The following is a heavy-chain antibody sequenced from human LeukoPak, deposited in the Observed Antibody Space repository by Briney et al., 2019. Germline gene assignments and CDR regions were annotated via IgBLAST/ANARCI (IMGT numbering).Heavy chain of an antibody. J-gene: IGHJ4*02. D-gene: IGHD3-3*01. V-gene: IGHV3-15*01. CDR2: IKSKTDGGTT. Sequence: PGGSLRLSCAASGFSVTNNYMSWVRQAPGKGLEWVGRIKSKTDGGTTDYAAPVKGRFTISRDDSKNTLYLQMNSLKTEDTAVYYCTTALRFLEWLFDWGQGTLVTVSS. CDR3: TTALRFLEWLFD. CDR1: GFSVTNNY.